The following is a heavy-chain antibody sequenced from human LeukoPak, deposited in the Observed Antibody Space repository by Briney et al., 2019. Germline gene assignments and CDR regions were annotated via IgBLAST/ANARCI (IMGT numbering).Heavy chain of an antibody. CDR1: GGSISSGSYY. J-gene: IGHJ4*02. Sequence: PSETLSLTCTVSGGSISSGSYYWSWIRQPAGKGLEWIGRIYTSGSTYYNPSPKSRVTISVDRSKNQFSLNLSSVTAADTAVYYCARFSPRAMGNYLDFWGQGTLVTVSS. V-gene: IGHV4-61*02. D-gene: IGHD7-27*01. CDR3: ARFSPRAMGNYLDF. CDR2: IYTSGST.